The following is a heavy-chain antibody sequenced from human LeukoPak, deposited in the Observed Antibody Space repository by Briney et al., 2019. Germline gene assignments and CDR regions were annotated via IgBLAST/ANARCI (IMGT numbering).Heavy chain of an antibody. D-gene: IGHD3-3*01. Sequence: GASVKVSCKASGCTFTSYGISWVRQAPGQGLEWMGWISAYNGNTNYAQKLQGRVTMTTDTSTSTAYMELRSLRSDDTAVYYCARGSRFLEWLFGPSGDYWGQGTLVTVSS. J-gene: IGHJ4*02. CDR1: GCTFTSYG. CDR2: ISAYNGNT. CDR3: ARGSRFLEWLFGPSGDY. V-gene: IGHV1-18*01.